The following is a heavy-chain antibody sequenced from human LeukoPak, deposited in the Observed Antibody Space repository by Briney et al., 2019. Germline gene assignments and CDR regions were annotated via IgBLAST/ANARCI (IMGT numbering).Heavy chain of an antibody. CDR1: GFIFNNFA. CDR2: ISYDGRNK. Sequence: GGSLRLSCAASGFIFNNFALNWVRQAPGKGLEWVAVISYDGRNKYYADSVKGRFTISRDNSKNTLYLQMNSLRAEDTALYYCAKATPPRDGSNPDYWGQGTLVTVSS. CDR3: AKATPPRDGSNPDY. J-gene: IGHJ4*02. V-gene: IGHV3-30*18. D-gene: IGHD4-4*01.